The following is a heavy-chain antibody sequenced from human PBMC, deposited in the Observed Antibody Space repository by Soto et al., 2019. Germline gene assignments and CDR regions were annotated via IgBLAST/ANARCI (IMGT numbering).Heavy chain of an antibody. V-gene: IGHV4-61*01. Sequence: SESLSHTYSNSGCTISNSSYNRSWIHHPPGKGLEWIGYSGGTNYNPSLKGRATISVDRSKNQFSLKLTSVTAADTAVYYCARETDQNDFLSGNYCFDTWGQGTPVTVS. CDR2: SGGT. J-gene: IGHJ5*02. CDR3: ARETDQNDFLSGNYCFDT. D-gene: IGHD3-10*01. CDR1: GCTISNSSYN.